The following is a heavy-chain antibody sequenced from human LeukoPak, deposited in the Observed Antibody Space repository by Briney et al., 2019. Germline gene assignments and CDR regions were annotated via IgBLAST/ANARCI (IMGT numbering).Heavy chain of an antibody. CDR1: GFTFSSYG. CDR2: ISGSGGST. V-gene: IGHV3-23*01. D-gene: IGHD2-2*01. J-gene: IGHJ4*02. CDR3: AKGFYCSSSTCLDY. Sequence: GGSLRLSCAASGFTFSSYGMSWVRQAPGKGLEWVSAISGSGGSTYYADSVKGRFTISRDNSKNTLYLQMNSLRAEDTAVYYCAKGFYCSSSTCLDYSGQGTLVTVSS.